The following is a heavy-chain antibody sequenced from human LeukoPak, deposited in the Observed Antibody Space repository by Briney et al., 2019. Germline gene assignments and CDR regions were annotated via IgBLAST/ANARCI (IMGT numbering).Heavy chain of an antibody. J-gene: IGHJ4*02. Sequence: GGSLRLSCEASGFTFSSYEMNWVRQAPGKGLEWVSYISSSGSTIYYADSVKGRFTISRDNAKNSLYLQMNSLRAEDTAVYYCARDRDVVAVAGPGFFDYWGQGTLVTVSS. V-gene: IGHV3-48*03. D-gene: IGHD6-19*01. CDR2: ISSSGSTI. CDR1: GFTFSSYE. CDR3: ARDRDVVAVAGPGFFDY.